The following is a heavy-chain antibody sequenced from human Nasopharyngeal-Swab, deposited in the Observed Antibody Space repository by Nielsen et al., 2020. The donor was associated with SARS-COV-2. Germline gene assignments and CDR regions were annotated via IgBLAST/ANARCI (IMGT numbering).Heavy chain of an antibody. CDR1: GFKFNMFG. Sequence: GESLKISCAASGFKFNMFGMHWVRQAPGKGLEWVAVMSFDGSDEYYADFVKGRFTISRDNSRDTLYLHMRSLRPEDTAVYYCAKDLLTDASGHPTGPFDYWGQGTLITVS. CDR2: MSFDGSDE. J-gene: IGHJ4*02. D-gene: IGHD2-15*01. V-gene: IGHV3-30*18. CDR3: AKDLLTDASGHPTGPFDY.